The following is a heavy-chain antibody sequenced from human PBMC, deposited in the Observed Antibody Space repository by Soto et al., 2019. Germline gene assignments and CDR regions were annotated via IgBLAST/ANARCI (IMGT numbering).Heavy chain of an antibody. CDR2: IIHIFGTA. V-gene: IGHV1-69*06. Sequence: QVELVQSGAEVKKPGSSVKVSCHASEDTFRNYAISWVRQAPGQGLEWVGGIIHIFGTANYAQKFQGRVTITADTSANTVYLELSSLRSEDTAVYYCASTKYDSSAYYYWYLGLWGRGTLGTVSS. D-gene: IGHD3-22*01. CDR3: ASTKYDSSAYYYWYLGL. J-gene: IGHJ2*01. CDR1: EDTFRNYA.